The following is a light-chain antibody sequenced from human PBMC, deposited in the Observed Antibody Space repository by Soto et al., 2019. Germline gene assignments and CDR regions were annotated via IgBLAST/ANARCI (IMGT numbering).Light chain of an antibody. CDR2: GAF. J-gene: IGKJ2*01. CDR1: QILNNR. Sequence: DIQMTQSPSTLSASVGDRVAITCRASQILNNRLSWYQQKPGKAPNLLISGAFNLQSGVPSRFGGGGSGTDFTLTISSLQPEDFVTYYCQQSYITLYSFGQGTKVDIK. CDR3: QQSYITLYS. V-gene: IGKV1-39*01.